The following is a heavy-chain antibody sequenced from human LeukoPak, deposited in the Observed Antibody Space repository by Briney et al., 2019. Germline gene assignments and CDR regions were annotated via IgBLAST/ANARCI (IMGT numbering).Heavy chain of an antibody. CDR1: GYTFTSYG. D-gene: IGHD3-9*01. V-gene: IGHV1-18*01. CDR3: ARDQAATNTQVRFCLD. Sequence: ASVKLSCKASGYTFTSYGISWVRQAPGQALEWMGWISAYNGNTNFAQKLQGRVTMTTDASTSTAYMDLRSLRSDDTAVYYCARDQAATNTQVRFCLDWGQGTLVTVSS. CDR2: ISAYNGNT. J-gene: IGHJ4*02.